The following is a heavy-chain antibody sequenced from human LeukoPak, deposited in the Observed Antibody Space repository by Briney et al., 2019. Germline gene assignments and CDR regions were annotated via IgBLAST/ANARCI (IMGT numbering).Heavy chain of an antibody. CDR2: IYYTGNT. V-gene: IGHV4-39*01. CDR3: ARLMDHMTARRAFDY. Sequence: SETLSLTCTVSGDSMTSSRSSAYYWGWIGQPPGKGLEWIATIYYTGNTYYNPSLMSRVTISVDTSKNQFSLELTSVTAADTAVYFCARLMDHMTARRAFDYWGQGTRVIVSS. J-gene: IGHJ4*02. CDR1: GDSMTSSRSSAYY. D-gene: IGHD6-6*01.